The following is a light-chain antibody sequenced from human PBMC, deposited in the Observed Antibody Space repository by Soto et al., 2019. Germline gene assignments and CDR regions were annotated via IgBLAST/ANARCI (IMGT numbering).Light chain of an antibody. Sequence: RTTLSFMASQSVSSSFSAWYQQKSGQAPRLLIYGASNRATGIPDRFSGSVFATDCRHTIWRFGPEDSAVSLCRPYVASPWVLGQGTKVDIK. CDR1: QSVSSSF. CDR3: RPYVASPWV. V-gene: IGKV3-20*01. J-gene: IGKJ1*01. CDR2: GAS.